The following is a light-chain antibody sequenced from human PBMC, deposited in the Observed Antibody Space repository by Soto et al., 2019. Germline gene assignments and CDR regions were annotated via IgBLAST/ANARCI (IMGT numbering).Light chain of an antibody. J-gene: IGLJ2*01. CDR3: QSYDSSLSAVV. CDR2: GNS. Sequence: QSVLTQPPSVSGAPGQRVTISCTGSSSNIGAGYDVHWYQQLPGTAPKLLIYGNSNRPSGVPDRFSGSKSGTSASLAITGLQVEDEADYYCQSYDSSLSAVVFGGGTQVTVL. V-gene: IGLV1-40*01. CDR1: SSNIGAGYD.